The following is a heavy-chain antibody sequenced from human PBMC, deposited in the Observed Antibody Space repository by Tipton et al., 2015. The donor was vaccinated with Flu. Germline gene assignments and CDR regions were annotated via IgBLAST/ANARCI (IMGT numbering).Heavy chain of an antibody. D-gene: IGHD3-3*01. Sequence: TLSLTCTVSGVSISTTIYYWGWIRQPPGKGLEWIGNMYYSGSTYYNPSLKSRVTISVDTSKNQFSLKLNSVTTADTAVYYCASLQLAPHWDTTIYYFDYWGQGTLVTVSS. CDR2: MYYSGST. J-gene: IGHJ4*02. CDR1: GVSISTTIYY. V-gene: IGHV4-39*07. CDR3: ASLQLAPHWDTTIYYFDY.